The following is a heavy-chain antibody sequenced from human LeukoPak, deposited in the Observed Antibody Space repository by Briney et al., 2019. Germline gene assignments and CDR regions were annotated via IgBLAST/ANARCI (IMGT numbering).Heavy chain of an antibody. CDR2: IRYDGSNK. CDR1: GSTFSTYA. V-gene: IGHV3-30*02. J-gene: IGHJ4*02. CDR3: AKVRIAAAGLFDY. Sequence: GGPLRLSWPAPGSTFSTYAMPWFGQAPAKGLGGLAFIRYDGSNKYYADSVKGRFTISRDNSKNTLYLQMNSLRAEDTAVYYCAKVRIAAAGLFDYWGQGTLVTVSS. D-gene: IGHD6-13*01.